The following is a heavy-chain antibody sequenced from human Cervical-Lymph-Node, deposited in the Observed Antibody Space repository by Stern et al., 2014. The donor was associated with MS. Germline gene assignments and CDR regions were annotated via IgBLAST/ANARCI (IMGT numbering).Heavy chain of an antibody. D-gene: IGHD2-21*01. CDR3: ARGGDDGSCDY. J-gene: IGHJ4*02. CDR1: GFTFSTYW. CDR2: IKGDGIDT. V-gene: IGHV3-74*01. Sequence: EVQLVESGGGLVQPGGSLRLSCTASGFTFSTYWMHWVRQVPGKGLVWVSYIKGDGIDTNYAESVKGRFTISRDNAKNTLNLQMNSLRAEDTGVYYCARGGDDGSCDYWGQGTGVTVSS.